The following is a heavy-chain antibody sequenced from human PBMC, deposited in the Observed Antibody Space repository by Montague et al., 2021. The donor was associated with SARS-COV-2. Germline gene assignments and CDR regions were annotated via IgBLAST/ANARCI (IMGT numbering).Heavy chain of an antibody. CDR2: IYYTGNT. D-gene: IGHD3-22*01. CDR1: GGSITNNIDY. CDR3: ARLKRYFDSSGSPSAFDF. V-gene: IGHV4-39*02. J-gene: IGHJ3*01. Sequence: TLSLTCTVSGGSITNNIDYWAWIRQPPGKGLKWIRSIYYTGNTYYNPSLKIRVTISVATSKNHFTLKLSSVTAAETAVYYCARLKRYFDSSGSPSAFDFWGQGTTVTVSS.